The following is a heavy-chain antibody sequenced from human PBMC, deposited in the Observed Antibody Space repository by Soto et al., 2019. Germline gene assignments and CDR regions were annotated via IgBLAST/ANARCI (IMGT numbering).Heavy chain of an antibody. J-gene: IGHJ5*02. Sequence: QITLKESGPTLVKPTQTLTLTCTFSGFSLSTSGVGVGWIRQPPGKALEWLAIIYWGDDKRYSPSLKSRLTINKDTYKNQVVLTMTNMDPVDTATYYCAHSYGLNWFDPWGQGNLVTVSS. V-gene: IGHV2-5*02. CDR2: IYWGDDK. D-gene: IGHD4-17*01. CDR3: AHSYGLNWFDP. CDR1: GFSLSTSGVG.